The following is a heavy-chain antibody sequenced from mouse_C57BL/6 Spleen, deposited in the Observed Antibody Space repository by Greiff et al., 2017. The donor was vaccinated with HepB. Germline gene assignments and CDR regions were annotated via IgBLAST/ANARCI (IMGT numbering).Heavy chain of an antibody. CDR3: ARITTVVDWYFDV. Sequence: VQLQESGAELVKPGASVKISCKASGYAFSSYWMNWVKQRPGKGLEWIGQIYPGDGDTTYNGKFKGKATLTADKSSSTAYMQLSSLTSEDSAVYFCARITTVVDWYFDVWGTGTTVTVSS. J-gene: IGHJ1*03. CDR1: GYAFSSYW. D-gene: IGHD1-1*01. CDR2: IYPGDGDT. V-gene: IGHV1-80*01.